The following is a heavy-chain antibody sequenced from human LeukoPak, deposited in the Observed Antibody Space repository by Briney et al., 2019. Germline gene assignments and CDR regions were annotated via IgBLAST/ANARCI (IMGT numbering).Heavy chain of an antibody. D-gene: IGHD6-6*01. CDR3: ARDAGTRPLGH. CDR1: GFTLSTYW. CDR2: IKQDGSET. Sequence: GGSLRLSCAASGFTLSTYWMSWVRQVPGPGLEWVANIKQDGSETYYVDSVNGRFTISRDNAKNSLFLQMNSLRAEDTAVYYCARDAGTRPLGHWGQGTLVSVSS. V-gene: IGHV3-7*01. J-gene: IGHJ4*02.